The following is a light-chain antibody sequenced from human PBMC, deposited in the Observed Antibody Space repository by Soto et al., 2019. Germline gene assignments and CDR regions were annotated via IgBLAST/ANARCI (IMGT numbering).Light chain of an antibody. CDR1: SGHSSYI. Sequence: QSVLTQSSSASASLGSSVKLTCTLSSGHSSYIIAWHQQEPGKAPRYLMNLEGSGTYNKGSGVPDRFSGSSSGADRYLTISNLQFEDEADYYCETWDSNTRVFGGGTQLTVL. CDR3: ETWDSNTRV. V-gene: IGLV4-60*02. J-gene: IGLJ7*01. CDR2: LEGSGTY.